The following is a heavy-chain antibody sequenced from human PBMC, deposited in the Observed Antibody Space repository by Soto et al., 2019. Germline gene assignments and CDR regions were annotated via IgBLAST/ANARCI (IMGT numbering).Heavy chain of an antibody. J-gene: IGHJ4*02. CDR3: ARASLYGDYYYTHFDY. V-gene: IGHV4-31*03. Sequence: PSETLSLTCTVSGGSISSGGYYWSWIRQHPGKGLEWIGYIYYSGSTYYNPSLKSRVTISVDTSKNQFSLKLSSVTAADTAVYYCARASLYGDYYYTHFDYWGQGTRVTVSS. CDR2: IYYSGST. D-gene: IGHD4-17*01. CDR1: GGSISSGGYY.